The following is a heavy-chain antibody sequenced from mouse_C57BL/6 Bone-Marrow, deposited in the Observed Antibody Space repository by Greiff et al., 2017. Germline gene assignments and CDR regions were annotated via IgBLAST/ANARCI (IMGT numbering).Heavy chain of an antibody. CDR2: FYPGSGSI. Sequence: VQLQQSGAELVKPGASVKLSCKASGYTFTEYTIHWVKQRSGQGLEWIGWFYPGSGSIKYNEKFKDKATLTADKSSSTVYIELSRLTAEDSAVYFCARHEADYCSSYWYFDVWGTGTTVTVSS. J-gene: IGHJ1*03. V-gene: IGHV1-62-2*01. CDR3: ARHEADYCSSYWYFDV. D-gene: IGHD1-1*01. CDR1: GYTFTEYT.